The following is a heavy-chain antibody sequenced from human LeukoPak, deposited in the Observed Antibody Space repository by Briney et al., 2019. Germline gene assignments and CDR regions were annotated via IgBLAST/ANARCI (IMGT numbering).Heavy chain of an antibody. V-gene: IGHV3-48*01. CDR3: ARDGKYSSGWSFDY. D-gene: IGHD6-19*01. Sequence: HAGGSLRLSCAASGFTFSTCSMNWVRQAPGKGLEWVSYISSSGVTIYYADSVKGRFTISRDNSKNTLYLQMNSLRAEDTAVYYCARDGKYSSGWSFDYWGQGTLVTVSS. J-gene: IGHJ4*02. CDR2: ISSSGVTI. CDR1: GFTFSTCS.